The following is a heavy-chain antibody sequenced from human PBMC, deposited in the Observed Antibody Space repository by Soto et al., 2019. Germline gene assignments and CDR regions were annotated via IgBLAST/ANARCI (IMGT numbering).Heavy chain of an antibody. D-gene: IGHD3-10*01. CDR3: ATYYYGSGSSFDY. CDR1: GFTFIDYY. V-gene: IGHV3-11*01. Sequence: PGGSLRLSCAASGFTFIDYYMTWSRQAPGKGLEWVSYIPASGGEIHYADSVKGRFTISRDNAENALYLQMNSLRAEDTAVYYCATYYYGSGSSFDYWGQGTLVTVSS. CDR2: IPASGGEI. J-gene: IGHJ4*02.